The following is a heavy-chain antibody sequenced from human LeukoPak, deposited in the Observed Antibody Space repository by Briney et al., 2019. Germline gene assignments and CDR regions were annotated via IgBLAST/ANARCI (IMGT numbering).Heavy chain of an antibody. CDR3: ARRFCSSTSCYNGYYGMDV. J-gene: IGHJ6*02. Sequence: PGESLKISCKGSGYSFTSYWISWVRQMPGKGLEWMGRIDPSDSYTNYSPSFQGHVTISADKSISTAYLQWSSLKASDTAMYYCARRFCSSTSCYNGYYGMDVWGQGTTVTVSS. CDR2: IDPSDSYT. D-gene: IGHD2-2*02. CDR1: GYSFTSYW. V-gene: IGHV5-10-1*01.